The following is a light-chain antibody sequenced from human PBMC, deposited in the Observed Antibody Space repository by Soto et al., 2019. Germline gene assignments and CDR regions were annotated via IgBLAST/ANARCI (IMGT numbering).Light chain of an antibody. Sequence: EIVMTQSPATLSVSAGERATLSCRASQSVSSKLAWYQHKPGQAPRLLIYDTSTRAAGIPARFTGSGSGTDFTLTISSLQSEDFAVYYCQQYNTWRSISFGQGTRLEI. V-gene: IGKV3-15*01. CDR2: DTS. CDR1: QSVSSK. J-gene: IGKJ5*01. CDR3: QQYNTWRSIS.